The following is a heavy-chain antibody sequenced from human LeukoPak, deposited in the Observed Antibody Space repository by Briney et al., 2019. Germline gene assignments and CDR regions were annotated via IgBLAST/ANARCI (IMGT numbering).Heavy chain of an antibody. CDR3: AGTGSEDFDY. V-gene: IGHV3-74*01. CDR1: GFTFSTYW. CDR2: VNTAGSST. Sequence: GGSLRLSCAASGFTFSTYWMHWVRQAPGKGLVWVSRVNTAGSSTSYADSVKGRFTISRDNAKNTLYLQMNSLRAEDTAVYYCAGTGSEDFDYWGQGTLVTVSS. J-gene: IGHJ4*02. D-gene: IGHD1-14*01.